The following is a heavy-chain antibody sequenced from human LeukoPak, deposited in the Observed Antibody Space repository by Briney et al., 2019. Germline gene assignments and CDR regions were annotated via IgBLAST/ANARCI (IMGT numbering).Heavy chain of an antibody. J-gene: IGHJ3*02. D-gene: IGHD6-13*01. V-gene: IGHV1-18*01. CDR2: ISAYNGST. Sequence: ASVKVSCKASGYTFTSYGISWVRQAPGQGLEWMGWISAYNGSTNYAQKLQGRVTMTTDTSTSTAYMELRSLRSDDTAVYYCARDLSSFDAFDIWGQGTMVTVSS. CDR3: ARDLSSFDAFDI. CDR1: GYTFTSYG.